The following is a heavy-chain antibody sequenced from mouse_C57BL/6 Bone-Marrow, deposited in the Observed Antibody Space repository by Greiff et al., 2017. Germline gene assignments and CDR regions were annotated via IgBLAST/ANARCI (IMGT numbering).Heavy chain of an antibody. CDR3: ARTDYGSRYYFDY. CDR1: GYSITSGYY. Sequence: EVKLQESGPGLVKPSQSLSLTCSVTGYSITSGYYWNWIRQFPGNKLEWMGYISYDGSNNYNPSLKNRISITRDTSKNQFFLKLNSVTTEDTATYYCARTDYGSRYYFDYWGQGTTLTVSS. D-gene: IGHD1-1*01. CDR2: ISYDGSN. J-gene: IGHJ2*01. V-gene: IGHV3-6*01.